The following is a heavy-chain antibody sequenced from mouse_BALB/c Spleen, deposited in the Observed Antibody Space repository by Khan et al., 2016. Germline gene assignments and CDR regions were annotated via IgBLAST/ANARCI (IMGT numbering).Heavy chain of an antibody. V-gene: IGHV3-2*02. CDR1: GYSITSDYA. CDR3: ARSIMAN. CDR2: ISYSGST. J-gene: IGHJ2*01. Sequence: EVQLQESGPGLVKPSQSLSLTCTVTGYSITSDYAWNWIRQFPGNKLEWMGYISYSGSTSYNPSLKSRISITRDTSQNQFLLQLNSVTTEDTATYYCARSIMANWGQGTTLTVSS.